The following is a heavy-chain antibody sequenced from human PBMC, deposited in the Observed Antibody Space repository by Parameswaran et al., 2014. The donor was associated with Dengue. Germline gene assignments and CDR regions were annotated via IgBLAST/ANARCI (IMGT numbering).Heavy chain of an antibody. CDR2: IKQDGSEK. D-gene: IGHD3-3*01. J-gene: IGHJ6*02. CDR3: AREALNYDFWSVRSYYGMDV. V-gene: IGHV3-7*01. Sequence: VRQMPGKGGWEWVANIKQDGSEKYYVDSVKGRFTISRDNAKNSLYLQMNSLRAEDTAVYYCAREALNYDFWSVRSYYGMDVWGQGTTVTVSS.